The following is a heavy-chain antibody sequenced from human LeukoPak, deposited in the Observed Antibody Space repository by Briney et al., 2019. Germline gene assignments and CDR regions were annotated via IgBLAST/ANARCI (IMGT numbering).Heavy chain of an antibody. J-gene: IGHJ3*02. Sequence: GGSLRLSCAASGFTFSSYEMNWVRQAPGKGLEWVSYISSSGSTIYYADSVKGRFTISRDNAKNSLYLQMNSLRAEDTAVHYCASFLLGYSGYDYAFDIWGQGTMVTVSS. D-gene: IGHD5-12*01. CDR1: GFTFSSYE. V-gene: IGHV3-48*03. CDR3: ASFLLGYSGYDYAFDI. CDR2: ISSSGSTI.